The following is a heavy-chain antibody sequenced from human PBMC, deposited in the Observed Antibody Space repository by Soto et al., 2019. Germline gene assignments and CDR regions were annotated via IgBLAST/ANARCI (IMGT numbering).Heavy chain of an antibody. Sequence: QVQLQESGPGLVKPSQTLSLTCTVSGGSISSGDYYWSWIRQPPGKGLEWIGYIYYSGSTYYNPSLKSRVTISVDTSKNQFSRKLSSVTAADTAVYYCARAYGDFPSAHTRLDPWGQGTLVTVSS. D-gene: IGHD4-17*01. CDR3: ARAYGDFPSAHTRLDP. J-gene: IGHJ5*02. CDR1: GGSISSGDYY. V-gene: IGHV4-30-4*01. CDR2: IYYSGST.